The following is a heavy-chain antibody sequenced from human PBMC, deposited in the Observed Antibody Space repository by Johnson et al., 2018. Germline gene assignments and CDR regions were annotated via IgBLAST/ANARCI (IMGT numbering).Heavy chain of an antibody. D-gene: IGHD4-17*01. J-gene: IGHJ6*03. CDR1: GFTFGDYA. V-gene: IGHV3-49*03. Sequence: VQLVESGGGLVQPGRSXRLSCTASGFTFGDYAMSWFRQAPGTGLEWVGFIRSKAYGGTTDSAAPVKGRFTISRADSKSIAYLQMNSLKTEDTAVYYCTRVPDYGDYGGYYYMDVWGKGTTVTVSS. CDR2: IRSKAYGGTT. CDR3: TRVPDYGDYGGYYYMDV.